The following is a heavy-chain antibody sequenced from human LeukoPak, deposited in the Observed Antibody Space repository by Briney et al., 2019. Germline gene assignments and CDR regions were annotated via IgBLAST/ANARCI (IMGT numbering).Heavy chain of an antibody. CDR2: ISAYNGNT. J-gene: IGHJ4*02. V-gene: IGHV1-18*01. CDR3: ARDVGYSSSSLGIPLDY. CDR1: GYTLTSYC. D-gene: IGHD6-6*01. Sequence: ASVKASRKPSGYTLTSYCTRWVRQAPGQGLEWVGWISAYNGNTNYAQKLQGRVTMTTDTSTSTAYMELRSLRSDDTAAYYCARDVGYSSSSLGIPLDYWGQGTLVTVSS.